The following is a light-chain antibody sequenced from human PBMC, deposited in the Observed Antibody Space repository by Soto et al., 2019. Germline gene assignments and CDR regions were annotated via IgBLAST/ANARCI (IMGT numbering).Light chain of an antibody. CDR1: PSVLYSSNNKNY. CDR2: WAS. V-gene: IGKV4-1*01. Sequence: DIVMTQSPDSLAVSLGERATINCKSSPSVLYSSNNKNYLAWYQQKPGQPPKLLIYWASTRESGVPDRFSGSGSGTDFTLTISSLQAEDVEGYYCQQYYTTPWTFGQGTKVEIK. J-gene: IGKJ1*01. CDR3: QQYYTTPWT.